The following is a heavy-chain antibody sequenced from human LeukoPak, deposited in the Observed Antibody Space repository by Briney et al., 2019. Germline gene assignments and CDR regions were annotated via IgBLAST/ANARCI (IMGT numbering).Heavy chain of an antibody. D-gene: IGHD6-19*01. CDR2: ISSSSSYI. CDR3: ARDQYSSGWYEDY. V-gene: IGHV3-21*04. Sequence: GGSLRLSCAASGFTFSSYSMNWVRQAPGKGLEWVSSISSSSSYIYYADSVKGRFTISRDNSKNTLYLQMNSLRAEDTAVYYCARDQYSSGWYEDYWGQGTLVTVSS. CDR1: GFTFSSYS. J-gene: IGHJ4*02.